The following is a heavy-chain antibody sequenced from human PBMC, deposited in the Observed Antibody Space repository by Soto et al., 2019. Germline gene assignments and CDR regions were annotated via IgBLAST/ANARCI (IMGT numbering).Heavy chain of an antibody. CDR2: INAGNGNT. Sequence: ASVKVSCKASGYTFTSYAMHWVRQAPGQRLEWMGWINAGNGNTKYSQKFQGRVTITRDTSASTAYMELSSLRSEDTAVYYCAILSYYEFCSGYYSETLNYWGQGALVTVSS. CDR1: GYTFTSYA. D-gene: IGHD3-3*01. J-gene: IGHJ4*02. V-gene: IGHV1-3*01. CDR3: AILSYYEFCSGYYSETLNY.